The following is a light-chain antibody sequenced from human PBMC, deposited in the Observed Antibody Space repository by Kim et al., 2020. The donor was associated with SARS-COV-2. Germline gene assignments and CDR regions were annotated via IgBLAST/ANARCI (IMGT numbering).Light chain of an antibody. Sequence: DIQMTQSPSSLSASVGDRVTIACRASQSISTYLNWYQQKPGKAPNPLIYAASSLQSGVPSRFSGSGSGPDFTLTISSLQPEDFATYYCQQSHTAPLLTFGGGTKVVIK. V-gene: IGKV1-39*01. CDR1: QSISTY. J-gene: IGKJ4*01. CDR2: AAS. CDR3: QQSHTAPLLT.